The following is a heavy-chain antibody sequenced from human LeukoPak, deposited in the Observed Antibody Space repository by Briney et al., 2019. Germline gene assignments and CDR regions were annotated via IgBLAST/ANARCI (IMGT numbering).Heavy chain of an antibody. D-gene: IGHD3-22*01. V-gene: IGHV3-48*01. Sequence: GGSLRLSCAASGFTFSSYSMNWVRQAPGKGLEWVSYISSSSTIYYADSVKGRFTISRDNAKNSLYLQINSLRAEDTAVYYCARDTYDSSGYYWDYWGQGTLVTVSS. J-gene: IGHJ4*02. CDR2: ISSSSTI. CDR1: GFTFSSYS. CDR3: ARDTYDSSGYYWDY.